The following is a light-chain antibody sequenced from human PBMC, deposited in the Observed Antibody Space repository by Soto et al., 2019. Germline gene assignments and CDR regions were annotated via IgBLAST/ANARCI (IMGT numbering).Light chain of an antibody. V-gene: IGKV1-39*01. CDR2: GAS. CDR3: QQSYIVPDP. J-gene: IGKJ3*01. CDR1: RRVNNY. Sequence: DIRMTQSPSSLSASVGDKITITCRTRRRVNNYLNWYQQKPGKAPKLLIYGASSLQSGVPSRVSGGGSETDFTLTLSNVQPEDFATYFCQQSYIVPDPFGPGTTVNIK.